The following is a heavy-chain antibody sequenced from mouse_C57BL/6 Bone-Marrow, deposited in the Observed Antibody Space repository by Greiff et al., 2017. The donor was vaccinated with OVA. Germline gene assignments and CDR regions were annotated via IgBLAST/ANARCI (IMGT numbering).Heavy chain of an antibody. CDR3: ARDSNYPYWYFDV. CDR1: GYTFTSYW. D-gene: IGHD2-5*01. J-gene: IGHJ1*03. V-gene: IGHV1-59*01. Sequence: QVQLQQPGAELVRPGTSVKLSCKASGYTFTSYWMHWVKQRPGQGLEWIGVIDPYDSYTKYNQKFKGKATLTVDKSSSTSYMQLSSLTSEDSAVYYCARDSNYPYWYFDVWGTGTTVTVSS. CDR2: IDPYDSYT.